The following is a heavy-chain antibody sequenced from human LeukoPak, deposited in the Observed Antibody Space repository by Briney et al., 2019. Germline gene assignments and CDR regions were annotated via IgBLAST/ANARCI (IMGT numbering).Heavy chain of an antibody. D-gene: IGHD4-17*01. CDR3: ARGHGDSMVWVYWYFDL. Sequence: SETLSLTCTVSGGPISGYYWTWIRQSPGKGLEWIGYISFNGNTNYSPSLKSRVTMSVDTSKNQFSLKLSSVTTADTAVYYCARGHGDSMVWVYWYFDLWGRGTLVTVSS. CDR1: GGPISGYY. V-gene: IGHV4-59*12. J-gene: IGHJ2*01. CDR2: ISFNGNT.